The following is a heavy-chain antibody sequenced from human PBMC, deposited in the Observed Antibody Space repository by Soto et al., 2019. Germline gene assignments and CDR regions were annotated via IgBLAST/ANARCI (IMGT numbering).Heavy chain of an antibody. V-gene: IGHV4-4*02. CDR2: IFHSGTT. CDR3: ARGSSGYHP. J-gene: IGHJ5*02. CDR1: GGSISSTNW. D-gene: IGHD3-22*01. Sequence: QVQLQESGPGLMNPSGTLSLTCAVSGGSISSTNWWSWVRQPPGKGLEWIGEIFHSGTTNYNPSPKSRATISVDKSKNQFSLKLNSVTAADTAVYYCARGSSGYHPWGQGTLVTVSS.